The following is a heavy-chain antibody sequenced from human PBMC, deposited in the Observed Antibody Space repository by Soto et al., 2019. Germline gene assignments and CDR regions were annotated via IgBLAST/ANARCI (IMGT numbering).Heavy chain of an antibody. CDR1: GYTFTSYY. D-gene: IGHD2-2*01. V-gene: IGHV1-69*13. CDR2: IIPIFDTA. CDR3: ARHDCISTSCYYYYYYSMDV. J-gene: IGHJ6*02. Sequence: SVKVSCKASGYTFTSYYMHWVRQAPGQGLEWMGGIIPIFDTANYAQKFQGRVTITADESTSTAYMELSSLRSEDTAVYYCARHDCISTSCYYYYYYSMDVWGQGTTVTVSS.